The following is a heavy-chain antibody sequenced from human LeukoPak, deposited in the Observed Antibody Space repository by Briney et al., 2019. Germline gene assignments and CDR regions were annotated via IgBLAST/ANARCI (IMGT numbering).Heavy chain of an antibody. CDR1: GLTFYNTC. J-gene: IGHJ3*01. D-gene: IGHD2/OR15-2a*01. CDR2: VINDGITT. CDR3: AGDGEYAYLV. Sequence: GGSLRLFCATGGLTFYNTCRHWIGQAPGKGLVWVSRVINDGITTTYADSVKGRFTISRDNAKNTLYLQMNSLRADDTGVYYCAGDGEYAYLVWGPGTMVTVSS. V-gene: IGHV3-74*01.